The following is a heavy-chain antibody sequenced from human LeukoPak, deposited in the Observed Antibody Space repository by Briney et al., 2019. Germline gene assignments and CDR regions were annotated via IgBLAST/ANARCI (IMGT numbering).Heavy chain of an antibody. Sequence: GGSLRLSCAASGFTVSSNYMSWVRQAPGKGLEWVSVIYSGGSTYYADSVKGRFTISRDNSKNTLYLQMNSLRAEDTAVYFCAWDASPYCSSTSCYAHWGQGTLVTVSS. J-gene: IGHJ4*02. CDR3: AWDASPYCSSTSCYAH. CDR1: GFTVSSNY. CDR2: IYSGGST. D-gene: IGHD2-2*01. V-gene: IGHV3-66*01.